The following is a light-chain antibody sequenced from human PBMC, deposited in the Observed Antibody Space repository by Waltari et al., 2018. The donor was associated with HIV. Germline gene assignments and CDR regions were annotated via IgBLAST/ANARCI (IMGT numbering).Light chain of an antibody. J-gene: IGLJ3*02. CDR1: ALPKQY. CDR3: QSADSSGIYWV. CDR2: KAT. Sequence: SYELTQPPSVSVSPGQTARITCSGDALPKQYAYWYQQKPGQAPVVVIYKATERPQGIPARFSGSSSGTTFTLTISGVQAEDEADYYCQSADSSGIYWVFGGGTKLPVL. V-gene: IGLV3-25*03.